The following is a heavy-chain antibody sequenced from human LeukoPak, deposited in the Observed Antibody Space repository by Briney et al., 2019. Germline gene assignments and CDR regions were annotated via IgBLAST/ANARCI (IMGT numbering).Heavy chain of an antibody. V-gene: IGHV4-59*01. D-gene: IGHD3-22*01. CDR2: IYYSGST. CDR1: GGSISSYY. J-gene: IGHJ1*01. Sequence: SETLSLTCTVSGGSISSYYWSWIRQPPGKGLEWIGYIYYSGSTNYSPSLKSRVTISVDTSKNQFSLKLSSVTAADTAVYYCARDTRPLNYYDSSGLQDWGQGTLVTVSS. CDR3: ARDTRPLNYYDSSGLQD.